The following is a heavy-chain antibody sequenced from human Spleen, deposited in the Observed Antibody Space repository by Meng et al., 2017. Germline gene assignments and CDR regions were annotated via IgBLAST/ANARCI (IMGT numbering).Heavy chain of an antibody. V-gene: IGHV3-23*01. CDR1: GFTFYNYA. CDR3: AKGEGGYNPTEFGF. Sequence: GESLKISCAASGFTFYNYALNWVRQAPGKGLEWVSVISTSAGSTYYADFVKGRFTISRDNSRNTLYLQMNSLRAEDTAIYYCAKGEGGYNPTEFGFWGQGTLVTVSS. D-gene: IGHD5-24*01. J-gene: IGHJ4*02. CDR2: ISTSAGST.